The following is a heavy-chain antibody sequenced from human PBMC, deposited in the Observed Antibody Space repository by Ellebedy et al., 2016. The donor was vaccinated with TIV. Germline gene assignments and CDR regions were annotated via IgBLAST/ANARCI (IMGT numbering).Heavy chain of an antibody. Sequence: GGSLRLXXARSGFPFSSSSMNWVRHAPGKGLEWISYISSTSTMLWYADSVRGRFTISRDNAKNSVYLQMNSLRAEDTAVYYCASEPAQDKWFKSWGQGTLVTVSS. V-gene: IGHV3-48*04. CDR2: ISSTSTML. CDR1: GFPFSSSS. CDR3: ASEPAQDKWFKS. D-gene: IGHD2-2*01. J-gene: IGHJ5*01.